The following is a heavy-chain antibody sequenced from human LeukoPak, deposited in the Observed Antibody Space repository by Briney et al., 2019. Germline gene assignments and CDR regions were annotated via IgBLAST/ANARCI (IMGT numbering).Heavy chain of an antibody. Sequence: ASVKVSCKASGYTFPTYAISWVRQAPGQGLEWMGRISTYNGNTNYAQKLQGRVSMTTDTSTSTAYMELRSLRSDDTAVYYCARSTPRIIAVAGTGDAFDIWGQGTLVTVSS. CDR3: ARSTPRIIAVAGTGDAFDI. CDR2: ISTYNGNT. CDR1: GYTFPTYA. J-gene: IGHJ3*02. V-gene: IGHV1-18*01. D-gene: IGHD6-19*01.